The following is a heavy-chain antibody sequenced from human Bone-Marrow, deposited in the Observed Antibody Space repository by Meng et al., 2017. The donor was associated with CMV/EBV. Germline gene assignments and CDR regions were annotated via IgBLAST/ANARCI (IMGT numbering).Heavy chain of an antibody. CDR2: IYYSGST. D-gene: IGHD3-22*01. CDR3: ARDMGSSGYYGNNWFDP. J-gene: IGHJ5*02. Sequence: EHLQETAPALGKPQQTLSLNCTVSGGSTCVGDYYWSWIRQPPGKGLEWIGYIYYSGSTYYNPSLKSRVTISVDTSKNQFSLKLSSVTAADTAVYYCARDMGSSGYYGNNWFDPWGQGTLVTVSS. CDR1: GGSTCVGDYY. V-gene: IGHV4-30-4*08.